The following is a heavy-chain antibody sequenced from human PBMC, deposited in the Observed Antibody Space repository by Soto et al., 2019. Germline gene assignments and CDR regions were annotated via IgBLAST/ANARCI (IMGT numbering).Heavy chain of an antibody. J-gene: IGHJ5*02. Sequence: QEQLVQSGAEVKKPGASVKVSCKTSGYTFTDYDINWVRHATGQGLEWIGWMNPNSGETGYAQKCQGRVTMNRSASILTAYLELSSLRAEDTAVYYCARVAVAARPRWYNWFDPWGQGTLVTVSS. CDR1: GYTFTDYD. D-gene: IGHD2-15*01. V-gene: IGHV1-8*01. CDR2: MNPNSGET. CDR3: ARVAVAARPRWYNWFDP.